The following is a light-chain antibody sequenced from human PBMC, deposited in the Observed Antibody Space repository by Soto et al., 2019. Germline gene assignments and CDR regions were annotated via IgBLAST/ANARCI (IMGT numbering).Light chain of an antibody. J-gene: IGLJ3*02. CDR3: QSYDSSLSGWV. CDR1: SSNIGAGYG. V-gene: IGLV1-40*01. Sequence: QSVLAQPPSVSGAPGQRVTISCTGSSSNIGAGYGVHWYQQLPGTAPKLLIYGNSNRPSGVPDRFSGSKSGTPASLAITGLQAEDEADYHCQSYDSSLSGWVFGGGTKLTVL. CDR2: GNS.